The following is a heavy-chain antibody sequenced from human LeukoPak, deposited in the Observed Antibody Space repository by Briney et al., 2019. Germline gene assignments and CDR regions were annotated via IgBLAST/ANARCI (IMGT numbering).Heavy chain of an antibody. D-gene: IGHD2-2*01. CDR3: ARDVPDVDCSSTSCQGDY. Sequence: ASVKVSCKASGYTFTSYAMHWVCQAPGQRLEWMGWINAGNGNTKYSQKFQGRVTITRDKSTSTAYMELSSLRSEDTAVYYCARDVPDVDCSSTSCQGDYWGQGTLVTVSS. CDR1: GYTFTSYA. J-gene: IGHJ4*02. V-gene: IGHV1-3*01. CDR2: INAGNGNT.